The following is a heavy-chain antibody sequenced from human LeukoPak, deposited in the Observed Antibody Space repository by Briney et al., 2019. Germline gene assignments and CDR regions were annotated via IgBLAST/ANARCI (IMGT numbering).Heavy chain of an antibody. CDR2: IDYNGNT. J-gene: IGHJ2*01. Sequence: PSQTLSLTCSVSGDSISTDFYYWSWVRQPPGKGPEWIGYIDYNGNTYYNPSLKSRGAISVDTSENQFSLSLTSVTAADTAVYYCARAISPGEFFNLRADYYFDLWGRGTLVTVSS. D-gene: IGHD3-16*01. CDR1: GDSISTDFYY. V-gene: IGHV4-31*03. CDR3: ARAISPGEFFNLRADYYFDL.